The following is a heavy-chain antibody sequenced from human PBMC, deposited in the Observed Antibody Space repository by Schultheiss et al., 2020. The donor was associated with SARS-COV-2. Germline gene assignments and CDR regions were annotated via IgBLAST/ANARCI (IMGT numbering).Heavy chain of an antibody. V-gene: IGHV4-34*01. CDR1: GGSFSGYY. CDR3: ARGRNWGYYFDC. CDR2: INHRGSS. D-gene: IGHD7-27*01. J-gene: IGHJ4*02. Sequence: SETLSLTCAVYGGSFSGYYWNWIRQPPGKGLEWIGEINHRGSSNYKPSLQSRVTISVDTSKNQLSLRLSSVTAADTAVYYCARGRNWGYYFDCWGQGTLVTVSS.